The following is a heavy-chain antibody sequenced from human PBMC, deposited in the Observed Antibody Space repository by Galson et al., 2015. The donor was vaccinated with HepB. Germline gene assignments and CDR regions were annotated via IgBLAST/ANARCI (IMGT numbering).Heavy chain of an antibody. CDR1: GYTFTGYY. CDR2: INPNSGGT. D-gene: IGHD3-3*01. J-gene: IGHJ6*03. V-gene: IGHV1-2*06. CDR3: ARDLTFFGVLSNYYYYYMDV. Sequence: SVKVSCKASGYTFTGYYMHWVRQAPGQGLEWMGRINPNSGGTNYAQKFQGRVTMTRDTSISTAYMELSGLRSDDTAVYYCARDLTFFGVLSNYYYYYMDVWGKGTTVTVSS.